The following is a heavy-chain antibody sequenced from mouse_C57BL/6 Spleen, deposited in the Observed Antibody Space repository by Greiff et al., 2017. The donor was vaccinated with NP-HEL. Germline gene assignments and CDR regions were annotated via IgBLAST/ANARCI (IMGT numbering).Heavy chain of an antibody. CDR2: FHPYNDDT. Sequence: VQLQESGAELVKPGASVKMSCKASGYTFTTYPIEWMKQNHGKSLEWIGNFHPYNDDTKYNEKFKGKATLTVEKSSSTVYLELSRLTSDDSGFYYCARGRGPYYYGSSYFDYWGQGTTLTVSS. J-gene: IGHJ2*01. V-gene: IGHV1-47*01. CDR1: GYTFTTYP. CDR3: ARGRGPYYYGSSYFDY. D-gene: IGHD1-1*01.